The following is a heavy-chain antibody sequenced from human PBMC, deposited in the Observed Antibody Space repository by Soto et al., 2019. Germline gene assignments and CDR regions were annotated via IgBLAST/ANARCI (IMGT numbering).Heavy chain of an antibody. CDR2: IYYSGST. Sequence: QVQLQESGPGLVKPSQTLSLTCTVSGGSISSGGYYWSWIRQHPGKGLEWIGYIYYSGSTYYNPSLRSRVTISVDTSKNQFSLKLSAVTAADTAVYYCARYGRGAARPLFDYWGQGTLVTVSS. V-gene: IGHV4-31*03. CDR3: ARYGRGAARPLFDY. D-gene: IGHD3-10*02. J-gene: IGHJ4*02. CDR1: GGSISSGGYY.